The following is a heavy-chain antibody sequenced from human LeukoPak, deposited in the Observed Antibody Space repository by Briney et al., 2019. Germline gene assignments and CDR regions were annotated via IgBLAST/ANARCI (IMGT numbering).Heavy chain of an antibody. CDR2: ISGSGGST. Sequence: GGSLRLSCAASGFTFSSYAMSWVRQAPGKGLEWVSAISGSGGSTYYADSVKGRFTISRDNSKNTLYLQMNSLRAEDTAVYYCAKAMVRGRGPGYFDYWGQGTLVTVSS. D-gene: IGHD3-10*01. CDR3: AKAMVRGRGPGYFDY. V-gene: IGHV3-23*01. CDR1: GFTFSSYA. J-gene: IGHJ4*02.